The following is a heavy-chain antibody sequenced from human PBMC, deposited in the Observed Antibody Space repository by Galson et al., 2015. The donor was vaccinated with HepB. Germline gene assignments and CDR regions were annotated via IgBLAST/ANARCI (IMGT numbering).Heavy chain of an antibody. V-gene: IGHV3-21*01. CDR1: GFTFSDYT. Sequence: SLRLSCAASGFTFSDYTMNWVRQAPGKGLEWVSSISSSSTYIDYADSVKGRFTISRDNDKNSLHLQMNSLRAEDTAVYYCARDLLVAATPSVNWFDPWGQGTLVTVSS. CDR3: ARDLLVAATPSVNWFDP. CDR2: ISSSSTYI. D-gene: IGHD2-15*01. J-gene: IGHJ5*02.